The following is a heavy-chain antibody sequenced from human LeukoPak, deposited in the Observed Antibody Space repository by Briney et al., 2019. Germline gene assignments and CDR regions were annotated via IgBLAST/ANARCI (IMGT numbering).Heavy chain of an antibody. CDR1: GDSISTYY. V-gene: IGHV4-59*01. Sequence: SETLSLTCTVSGDSISTYYWSWIRQPPGKGLEWIGYIYYRVTSDYNPSLKSRVTMSVGMSTRQISLKLSSVTAADTAVYYCARAHYYDSSGSEDAFDIWGQGTMVTVSS. CDR3: ARAHYYDSSGSEDAFDI. CDR2: IYYRVTS. D-gene: IGHD3-22*01. J-gene: IGHJ3*02.